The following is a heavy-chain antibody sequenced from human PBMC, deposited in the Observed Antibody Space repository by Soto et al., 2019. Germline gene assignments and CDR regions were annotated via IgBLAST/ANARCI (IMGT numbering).Heavy chain of an antibody. CDR3: ASPSPGNY. CDR2: LSGSGGRP. J-gene: IGHJ4*02. CDR1: GFTFSSYA. Sequence: EVQLLESGGGLVQPGGSLRLSCAASGFTFSSYAMSWVRQAPGKGLEWVSALSGSGGRPYYSDSVKGRFTISRDNSKNRLYLHMNSLRAEDTAVYYCASPSPGNYWVQGTPVTVSS. D-gene: IGHD3-10*01. V-gene: IGHV3-23*01.